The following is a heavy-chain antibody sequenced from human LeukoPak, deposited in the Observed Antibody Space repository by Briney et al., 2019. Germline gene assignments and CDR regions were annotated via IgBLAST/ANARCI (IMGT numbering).Heavy chain of an antibody. J-gene: IGHJ6*02. CDR2: INHSGST. CDR1: GGSYSGYY. CDR3: ARNGKRWLQFTYYYGMDV. D-gene: IGHD5-24*01. V-gene: IGHV4-34*01. Sequence: SETLSLTCAVYGGSYSGYYWSWIRKPPGKGLGWIGEINHSGSTNYNPSLKSRVTISVDTSKNQFSLKLSSVTAADTAVYYCARNGKRWLQFTYYYGMDVWGQGTTVTVSS.